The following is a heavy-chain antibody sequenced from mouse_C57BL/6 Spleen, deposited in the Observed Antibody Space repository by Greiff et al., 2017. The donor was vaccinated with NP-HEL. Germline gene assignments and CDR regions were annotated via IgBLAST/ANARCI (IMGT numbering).Heavy chain of an antibody. D-gene: IGHD4-1*01. V-gene: IGHV5-17*01. CDR1: GFTFSDYG. CDR3: ARRANWDYFDY. J-gene: IGHJ2*01. Sequence: EVKLVESGGGLVKPGGSLKLSCAASGFTFSDYGMHWVRQAPEKGLEWVAYISSGSSTIYYADTVKGRFPISRDNAKNTLFLQMTSLRSEDTAMYYCARRANWDYFDYWGQGTTLTVSS. CDR2: ISSGSSTI.